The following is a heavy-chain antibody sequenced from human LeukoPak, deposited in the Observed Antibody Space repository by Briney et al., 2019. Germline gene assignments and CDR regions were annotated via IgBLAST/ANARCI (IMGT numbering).Heavy chain of an antibody. CDR1: GFTFSYYW. D-gene: IGHD3-10*01. V-gene: IGHV3-7*01. Sequence: GGSLRLSYAASGFTFSYYWMNWVRQAPGKGLEWVANIKQDGSEKYYVDSVKGRFTISRDNAKKSLDLQMNSLRAEDTAVYYCAKAVRGVIDYWGQGTLVTVSS. CDR3: AKAVRGVIDY. CDR2: IKQDGSEK. J-gene: IGHJ4*02.